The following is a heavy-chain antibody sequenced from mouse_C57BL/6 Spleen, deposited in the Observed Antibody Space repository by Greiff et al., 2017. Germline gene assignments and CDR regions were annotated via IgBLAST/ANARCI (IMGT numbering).Heavy chain of an antibody. J-gene: IGHJ4*01. CDR1: GYTFTSYW. CDR3: ASEYYYAMDY. CDR2: IHPNSGST. Sequence: QVQLKQPGAELVKPGASVKLSCKASGYTFTSYWMHWVKQRPGQGLEWIGMIHPNSGSTNYNEKFKSKATLTVDKSSSTAYMQLSSLTSEDSAVYYCASEYYYAMDYWGQGTSVTVAS. V-gene: IGHV1-64*01.